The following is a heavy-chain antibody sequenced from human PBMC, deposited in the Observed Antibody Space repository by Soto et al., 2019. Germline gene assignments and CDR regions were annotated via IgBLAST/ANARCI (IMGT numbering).Heavy chain of an antibody. CDR2: ISSAGDSS. D-gene: IGHD2-2*01. CDR1: GFTFSSYE. Sequence: EVQLVESGGGLAQPGGSVRLSCAASGFTFSSYEMNLVRQAPGKTLEWVSYISSAGDSSYYADSVKSRFTIYRDNAKNSLYLQMNSLRVEDTAVYYCARVYCSTTTCHVQAFDSWGQGTLVTVSS. J-gene: IGHJ4*02. CDR3: ARVYCSTTTCHVQAFDS. V-gene: IGHV3-48*03.